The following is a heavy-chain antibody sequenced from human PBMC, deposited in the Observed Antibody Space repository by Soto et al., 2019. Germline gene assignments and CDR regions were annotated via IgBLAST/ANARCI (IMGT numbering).Heavy chain of an antibody. CDR2: IIPTGST. Sequence: QVQLHQRGAGLLKPSETLSLTCAVSGASVSGQYWSWIRRPPGKGLEWVGEIIPTGSTTYNPSLKRRLIFSLDTSKNHCSLNLTSVSVADTAVYYCARGGISMAWNYYYGMDVWGQGTTVTVSS. J-gene: IGHJ6*02. CDR1: GASVSGQY. D-gene: IGHD2-8*01. V-gene: IGHV4-34*01. CDR3: ARGGISMAWNYYYGMDV.